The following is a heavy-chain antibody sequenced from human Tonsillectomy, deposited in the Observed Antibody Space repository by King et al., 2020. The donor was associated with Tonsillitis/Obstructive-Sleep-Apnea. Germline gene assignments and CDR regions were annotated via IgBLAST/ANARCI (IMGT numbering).Heavy chain of an antibody. V-gene: IGHV4-59*08. Sequence: QLQESGPGLVKPSETLSLTCTVSGGSISSYYWSWIRQPPGKGLEWIGYFYYSGSTNYNPSLKSRVTLSVDTSKNQFSLKLSSVTAADTAVYYCARRIRGGEYYYYYYMDVWGKGTTVTVSS. D-gene: IGHD3-16*01. J-gene: IGHJ6*03. CDR3: ARRIRGGEYYYYYYMDV. CDR1: GGSISSYY. CDR2: FYYSGST.